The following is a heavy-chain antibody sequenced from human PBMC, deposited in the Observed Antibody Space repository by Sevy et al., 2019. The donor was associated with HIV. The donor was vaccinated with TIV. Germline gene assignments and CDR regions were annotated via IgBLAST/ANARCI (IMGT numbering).Heavy chain of an antibody. V-gene: IGHV3-23*01. CDR1: GFTFSNYA. CDR2: ISGSGGST. CDR3: AKQDWADGPGYFDY. D-gene: IGHD2-21*01. Sequence: GGSLRLSCAASGFTFSNYAMSWVRQAPGKGLEWVSGISGSGGSTYYADSVKGRFTISRDNSKNTLYLQMNSLRADDTAVYYCAKQDWADGPGYFDYWGQGILVTVSS. J-gene: IGHJ4*02.